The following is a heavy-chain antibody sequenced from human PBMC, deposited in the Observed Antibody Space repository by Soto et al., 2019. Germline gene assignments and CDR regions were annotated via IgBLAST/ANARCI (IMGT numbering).Heavy chain of an antibody. J-gene: IGHJ6*02. V-gene: IGHV4-39*01. D-gene: IGHD3-22*01. CDR2: IYYSGST. CDR1: GGSISSSSYY. Sequence: SETLCFTCTVSGGSISSSSYYWGWIRQPPGKGLEWIGSIYYSGSTYYNPSLKSRVTISVDTSKNQFSLKLSSVTAADTAVYYCARRLYYDSSGFEGGGMDVWGQGTTVTVSS. CDR3: ARRLYYDSSGFEGGGMDV.